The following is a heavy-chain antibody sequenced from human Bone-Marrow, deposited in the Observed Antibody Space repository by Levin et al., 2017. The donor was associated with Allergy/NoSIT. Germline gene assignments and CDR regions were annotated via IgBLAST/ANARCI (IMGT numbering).Heavy chain of an antibody. CDR1: GFTFSSYA. V-gene: IGHV3-23*01. J-gene: IGHJ4*02. CDR2: ISGSGGST. CDR3: AKVPGMAVAGTGVGFDY. D-gene: IGHD6-19*01. Sequence: QAGGSLRLSCAASGFTFSSYAMSWVRQAPGKGLEWVSAISGSGGSTYYADSVKGRFTISRDNSKNTLYLQMNSLRAEDTAVYYCAKVPGMAVAGTGVGFDYWGQGTLVTVSS.